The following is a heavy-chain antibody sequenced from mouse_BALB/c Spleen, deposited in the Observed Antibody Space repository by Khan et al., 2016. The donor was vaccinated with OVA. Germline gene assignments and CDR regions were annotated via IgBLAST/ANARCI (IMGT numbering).Heavy chain of an antibody. CDR1: GYTFTSYV. CDR3: ARNYRYDVYFDY. J-gene: IGHJ2*01. CDR2: IYPYNDDT. D-gene: IGHD2-14*01. V-gene: IGHV1S136*01. Sequence: EVQLQESGPELVKPGASVKMSCKASGYTFTSYVIHWVKQKPGQGLEWIGYIYPYNDDTKSNEKFKGKATLTSDKSSSTAYMELRSLTPEDSAVYYCARNYRYDVYFDYWGQGTTLTVSS.